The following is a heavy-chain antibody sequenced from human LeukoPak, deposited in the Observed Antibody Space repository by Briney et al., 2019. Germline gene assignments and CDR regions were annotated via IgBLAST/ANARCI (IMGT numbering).Heavy chain of an antibody. V-gene: IGHV3-23*01. J-gene: IGHJ5*02. CDR2: LSDDT. CDR3: ARSRGPGSHWFDP. CDR1: GFTFRNYA. Sequence: GGALRLSCASSGFTFRNYALSCVRHAPGKGLDWVSNLSDDTYDADSVKGRFTIYRDNSKNTQWLQINNLRAEDTALYFCARSRGPGSHWFDPWGQGALVSVSS. D-gene: IGHD3-10*01.